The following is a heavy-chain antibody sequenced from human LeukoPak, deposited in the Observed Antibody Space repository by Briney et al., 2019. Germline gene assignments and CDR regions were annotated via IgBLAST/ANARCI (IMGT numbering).Heavy chain of an antibody. D-gene: IGHD2-15*01. CDR2: INTNTGNP. CDR3: ARGGCSGGSCYPNY. V-gene: IGHV7-4-1*02. J-gene: IGHJ4*02. Sequence: ASVKVSCKASGYTFSNYAMNWVRQAPGQGLEWMGWINTNTGNPTYAQGFTGRFAFSLDTSVSTAYLQISSLKAEDTAVYYCARGGCSGGSCYPNYWGQGTLVTVSS. CDR1: GYTFSNYA.